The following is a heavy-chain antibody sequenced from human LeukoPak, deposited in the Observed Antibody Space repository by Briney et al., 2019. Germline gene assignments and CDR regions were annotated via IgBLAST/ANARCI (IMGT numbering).Heavy chain of an antibody. CDR3: ARDVVETSAIYYFDY. D-gene: IGHD5-18*01. Sequence: GGSLRLSCAPSGFTFSDYYMSWIRQAPGKGLEWVSYISNSGSTFYYADSVKGRFTISRDNAKNSLYLQMNSLRAEDTAVYYCARDVVETSAIYYFDYWGQGTLVTVSS. V-gene: IGHV3-11*04. J-gene: IGHJ4*02. CDR2: ISNSGSTF. CDR1: GFTFSDYY.